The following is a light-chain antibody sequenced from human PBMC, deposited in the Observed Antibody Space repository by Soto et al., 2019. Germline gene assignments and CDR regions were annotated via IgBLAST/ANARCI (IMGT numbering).Light chain of an antibody. CDR1: QSVGTS. CDR3: QQRSHWPRT. CDR2: GAS. J-gene: IGKJ1*01. V-gene: IGKV3-11*01. Sequence: LSCNASQSVGTSLAWYQQKPGEAPRLLIYGASTRADDIPARFSGSGSGTDFSLTISSLEPEDFAVYYCQQRSHWPRTFGQGTMV.